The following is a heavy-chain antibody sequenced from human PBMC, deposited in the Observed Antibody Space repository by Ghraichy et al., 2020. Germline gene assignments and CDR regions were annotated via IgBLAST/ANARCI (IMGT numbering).Heavy chain of an antibody. D-gene: IGHD4-17*01. CDR2: ISGSGSYI. CDR1: GFTFSSYS. J-gene: IGHJ3*02. CDR3: ARDWTMTTVTTSAFDI. V-gene: IGHV3-21*01. Sequence: GGSLRLSCAASGFTFSSYSINWVRQAPGKGLEWVSSISGSGSYIYYADSVKGRFTISRDNAKNSLYLQMNSLTAEDTAVYYCARDWTMTTVTTSAFDIWGQGTMVTVSS.